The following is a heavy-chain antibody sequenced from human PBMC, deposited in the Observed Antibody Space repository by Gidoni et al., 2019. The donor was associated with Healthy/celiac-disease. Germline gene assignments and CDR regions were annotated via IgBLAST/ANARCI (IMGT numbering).Heavy chain of an antibody. V-gene: IGHV3-30-3*01. Sequence: QVQLVESGGGVVQPGRSLRLSCAASGFTFSSYAMHWVRQAPGKGLEWVAVISYDGSNKYYADSVKGRFTISRDNSKNTLYLQMNSLRAEDTAVYYCARVRSLYDSSGYYDYWGQGTLVTVSS. CDR3: ARVRSLYDSSGYYDY. CDR1: GFTFSSYA. J-gene: IGHJ4*02. CDR2: ISYDGSNK. D-gene: IGHD3-22*01.